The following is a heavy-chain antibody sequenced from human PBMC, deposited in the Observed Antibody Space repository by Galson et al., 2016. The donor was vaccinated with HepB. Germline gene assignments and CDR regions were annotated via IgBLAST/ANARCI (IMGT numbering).Heavy chain of an antibody. V-gene: IGHV4-39*02. J-gene: IGHJ4*02. D-gene: IGHD1-26*01. CDR1: GDSIGSSSYH. CDR2: IYYVGRA. Sequence: SETLSLTCRVSGDSIGSSSYHWAWIRQPPGKWLEWIGSIYYVGRAYHRSSLKSRSTISLDPAKNHISLHLTSVTAADTAVYYCATVPGWESGIYDHWGQGTLVSVSS. CDR3: ATVPGWESGIYDH.